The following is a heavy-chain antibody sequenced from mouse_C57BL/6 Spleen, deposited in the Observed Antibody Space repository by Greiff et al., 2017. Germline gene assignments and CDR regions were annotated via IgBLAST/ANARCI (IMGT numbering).Heavy chain of an antibody. D-gene: IGHD2-1*01. CDR3: TRVYYCNLDY. Sequence: QVQLQQPGAELVMPGASVKLSCKASGYTFTSYWMHWVKQRPGQGLEWIGEIDPSDSYTNYNQKFKGKATLTVDTSSSTDYMQLSSLTSEDTAGYYCTRVYYCNLDYWGQGTTVTVSS. V-gene: IGHV1-50*01. J-gene: IGHJ2*01. CDR2: IDPSDSYT. CDR1: GYTFTSYW.